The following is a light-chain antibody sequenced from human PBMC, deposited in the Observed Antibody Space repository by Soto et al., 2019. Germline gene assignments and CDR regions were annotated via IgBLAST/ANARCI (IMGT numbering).Light chain of an antibody. Sequence: QLVLTQPASVSGSPGQSITISCTGTTSDVGKYNLVSWYQQHPGKAPKLIIYEASKRPSGISNRFSGSKSGNTASLTISGLQAEDEGDYYCSSHAGGGTVVFGGGTKLTVL. J-gene: IGLJ2*01. CDR3: SSHAGGGTVV. CDR1: TSDVGKYNL. CDR2: EAS. V-gene: IGLV2-23*01.